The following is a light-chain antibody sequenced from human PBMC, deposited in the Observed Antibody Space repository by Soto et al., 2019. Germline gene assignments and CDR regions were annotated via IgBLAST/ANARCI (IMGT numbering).Light chain of an antibody. V-gene: IGLV1-44*01. CDR3: GAWDDSLNGVV. J-gene: IGLJ2*01. CDR2: NNN. CDR1: SSNIGSTT. Sequence: QSVLTQPPSVSGTPGQRVTISCSGSSSNIGSTTVKWYQQFPGTAPKLLIYNNNQRPSGVPDRFSDSKSGTSASLAISGLQSEYEADYYCGAWDDSLNGVVFGGGTQLTVL.